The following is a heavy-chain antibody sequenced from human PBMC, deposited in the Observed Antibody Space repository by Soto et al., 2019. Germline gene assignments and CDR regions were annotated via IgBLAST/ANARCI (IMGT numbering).Heavy chain of an antibody. Sequence: QVQLQESGPGLVKPSETLSLTCTVSGDSVSSGSYFWSWIRQPPGRGLEWIGYIYYSGSTNYNPSLKSRVTISVDTSKNQFSLKLSSVTAADTAVYYWASYSSGWYDVIYWGQGTLVTVSS. CDR2: IYYSGST. CDR1: GDSVSSGSYF. CDR3: ASYSSGWYDVIY. J-gene: IGHJ4*02. D-gene: IGHD6-19*01. V-gene: IGHV4-61*01.